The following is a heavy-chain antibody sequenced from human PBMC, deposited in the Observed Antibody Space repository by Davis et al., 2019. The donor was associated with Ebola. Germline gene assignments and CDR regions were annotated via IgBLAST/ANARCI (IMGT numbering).Heavy chain of an antibody. CDR2: INHSGET. J-gene: IGHJ5*02. CDR1: GGSFSGYY. Sequence: SETLSLTCVVSGGSFSGYYWTWIRQPPGKGLEWIGAINHSGETNYNPSLKSRVTISVDTSKNQFSLKLSSVTAADTAVYYCASLTYSSGWRSNWFDPWGQGTLVTVSS. D-gene: IGHD6-19*01. V-gene: IGHV4-34*01. CDR3: ASLTYSSGWRSNWFDP.